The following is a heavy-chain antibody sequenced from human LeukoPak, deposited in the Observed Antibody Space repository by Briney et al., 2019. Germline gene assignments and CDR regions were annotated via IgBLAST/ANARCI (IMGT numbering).Heavy chain of an antibody. V-gene: IGHV3-48*01. J-gene: IGHJ4*02. D-gene: IGHD2-2*01. CDR2: ISSSSSTI. Sequence: GGSLRLSCAASGFTFSSYSMNWVRQAPGKGLEWVSYISSSSSTIYYADSVKGRFTISRDNAKNSLYLQKNSLRAEDTAVYYCARSQGYCSSTSCPGEYFDYWGQGTLVTVSS. CDR1: GFTFSSYS. CDR3: ARSQGYCSSTSCPGEYFDY.